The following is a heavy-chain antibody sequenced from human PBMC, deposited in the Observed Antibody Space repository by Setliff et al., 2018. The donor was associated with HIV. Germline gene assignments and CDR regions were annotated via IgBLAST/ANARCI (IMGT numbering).Heavy chain of an antibody. V-gene: IGHV3-49*04. CDR1: GFMFGDYA. J-gene: IGHJ5*02. Sequence: AGGSLRLSCTTSGFMFGDYAVSWVRQAPGKGLEWVGYIGSKTYGGTTEYAASVKGRFTISRDDSKSVAHLQMNSLKTEDTAVYYCTRHLGYCSGDTCYSYDYDSRGPWFFDPWGQGTLVTVSS. D-gene: IGHD2-15*01. CDR3: TRHLGYCSGDTCYSYDYDSRGPWFFDP. CDR2: IGSKTYGGTT.